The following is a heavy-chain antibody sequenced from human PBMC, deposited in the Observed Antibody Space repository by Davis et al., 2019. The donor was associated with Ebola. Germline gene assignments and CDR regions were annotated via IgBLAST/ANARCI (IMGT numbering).Heavy chain of an antibody. CDR3: AKDPYRSSTPGFFQH. CDR1: GFTFSDYY. Sequence: GESLKISCAASGFTFSDYYMSWIRQAPGKGLEWVSYISSSGSTIYYADSVKGRFTISRDNAKNSLYLQMNSLRVEDTAVYYCAKDPYRSSTPGFFQHWGQGTLVTVSS. D-gene: IGHD6-6*01. V-gene: IGHV3-11*01. CDR2: ISSSGSTI. J-gene: IGHJ1*01.